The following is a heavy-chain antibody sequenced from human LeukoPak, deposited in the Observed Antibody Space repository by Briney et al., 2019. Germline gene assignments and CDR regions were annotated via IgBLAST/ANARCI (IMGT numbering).Heavy chain of an antibody. CDR1: GGSISSYY. CDR2: IYTSGST. Sequence: SETLSLTCTVSGGSISSYYWSWIRQPAGRGLEWIGRIYTSGSTNYNPSLKSRVTISVDRSKNQFSLKLSSVTAADTAVYYCARWVTEDIVVVPAAIGNWFDPWGQGTLVTVSS. V-gene: IGHV4-4*07. J-gene: IGHJ5*02. D-gene: IGHD2-2*02. CDR3: ARWVTEDIVVVPAAIGNWFDP.